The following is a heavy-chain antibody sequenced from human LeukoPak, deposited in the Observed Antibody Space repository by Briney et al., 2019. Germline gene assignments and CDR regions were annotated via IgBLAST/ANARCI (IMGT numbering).Heavy chain of an antibody. CDR2: ISGSGGDT. D-gene: IGHD5-18*01. CDR3: AKVGRYGVDY. V-gene: IGHV3-23*01. CDR1: GFTFSSYV. J-gene: IGHJ4*02. Sequence: GGSLRLSCAASGFTFSSYVMSWVRQAPGKGLEWVSAISGSGGDTYYADSVKGRFTISRDNAKNSLYLQMNSLTVEDMAVYYRAKVGRYGVDYWGQGTLVTVSS.